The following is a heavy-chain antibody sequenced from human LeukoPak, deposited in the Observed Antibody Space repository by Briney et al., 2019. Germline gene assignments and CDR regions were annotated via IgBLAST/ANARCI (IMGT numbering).Heavy chain of an antibody. V-gene: IGHV1-8*01. J-gene: IGHJ5*02. D-gene: IGHD5-24*01. CDR2: MNPNSGNT. Sequence: ASVKVSCKASGYTFTNYDINWVRQAPGQGLEWMGWMNPNSGNTGYAQTFQGRVTMTRNTSISTAFMELSRLRSEDTAVYYCARGQKRENWLDPWGQGTLVTVSS. CDR3: ARGQKRENWLDP. CDR1: GYTFTNYD.